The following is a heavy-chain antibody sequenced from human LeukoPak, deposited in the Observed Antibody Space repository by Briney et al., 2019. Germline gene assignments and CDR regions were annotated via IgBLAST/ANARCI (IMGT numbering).Heavy chain of an antibody. Sequence: PGRSLRLSCAASGFTFSSYGMHWVRQAPGKGLEWVAVISYDGSNKYYADSVKGRFTISRDNSKNTLYLQMNSLRAEDTAVYYCARDTIAALDWGQGTLVTVSS. CDR1: GFTFSSYG. D-gene: IGHD6-6*01. CDR3: ARDTIAALD. CDR2: ISYDGSNK. V-gene: IGHV3-30*03. J-gene: IGHJ4*02.